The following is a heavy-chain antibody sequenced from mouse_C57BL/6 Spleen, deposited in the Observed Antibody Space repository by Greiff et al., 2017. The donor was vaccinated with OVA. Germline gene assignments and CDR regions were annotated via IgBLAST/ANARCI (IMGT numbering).Heavy chain of an antibody. CDR2: INPSNGGT. D-gene: IGHD2-3*01. CDR1: GYTFTSYW. J-gene: IGHJ2*01. CDR3: ARDHTVSVMVTGY. Sequence: QVQLQQPGTELVKPGASVKLSCKASGYTFTSYWMHWVKQRPGQGLEWIGNINPSNGGTNYNEKFKSKATLTVDKSSSTAYMQLSSLTSEDSAVYYGARDHTVSVMVTGYWGQGTTLTVSS. V-gene: IGHV1-53*01.